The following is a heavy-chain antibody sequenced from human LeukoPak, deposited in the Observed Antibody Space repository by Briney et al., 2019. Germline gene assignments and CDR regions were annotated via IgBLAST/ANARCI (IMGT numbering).Heavy chain of an antibody. CDR3: AGLHYGAGSYYADY. V-gene: IGHV4-59*05. CDR2: IYYIVST. J-gene: IGHJ4*02. Sequence: ESQRLSCAASGFTFSIYSMNWDRQAQGNVLEWIGRIYYIVSTYYNPSLKSRATISVDTSKNQFSLKLSSLTAATTPVNYCAGLHYGAGSYYADYWGQGTLVTVSS. CDR1: GFTFSIYSMN. D-gene: IGHD3-10*01.